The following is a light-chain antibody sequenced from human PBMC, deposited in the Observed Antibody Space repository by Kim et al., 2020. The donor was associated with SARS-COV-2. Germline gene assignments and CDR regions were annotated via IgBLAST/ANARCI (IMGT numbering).Light chain of an antibody. J-gene: IGKJ1*01. CDR2: KAS. CDR3: QQYNSYPWT. Sequence: ASVGGRVTITCRASQSISDWLAWYQHKPGKAPNLLIYKASNLQTGVPSRISGSGSGTEFTLTISSLQSDDLATYYCQQYNSYPWTFGQGTKVDIK. V-gene: IGKV1-5*03. CDR1: QSISDW.